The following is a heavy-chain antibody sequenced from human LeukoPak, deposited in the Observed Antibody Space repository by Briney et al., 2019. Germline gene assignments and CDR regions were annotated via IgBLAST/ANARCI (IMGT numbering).Heavy chain of an antibody. Sequence: GSLRLSCAASGFTFSSYGMHWVRQAPGKGLEWVAVISYDGSNKYYADSVKGRFTISRDNSKNTLYLQMNSLRAEDTAVYYCAKDWRASDPYWGQGTLVTVSS. CDR2: ISYDGSNK. CDR1: GFTFSSYG. CDR3: AKDWRASDPY. J-gene: IGHJ4*02. V-gene: IGHV3-30*18.